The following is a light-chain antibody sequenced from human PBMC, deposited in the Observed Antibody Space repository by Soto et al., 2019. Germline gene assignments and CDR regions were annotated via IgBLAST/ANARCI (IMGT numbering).Light chain of an antibody. J-gene: IGLJ1*01. CDR2: DVS. CDR3: CSYAGSYTSPFYV. Sequence: QSALTQPRSVSGSPGQSVTISCTGTSSDVGGYNYVSWYQQHPGKAPKLMIYDVSKRPSGVPDRFSGSKSGNTASLTISGLQAEDEADYYCCSYAGSYTSPFYVFGTGTKLTV. CDR1: SSDVGGYNY. V-gene: IGLV2-11*01.